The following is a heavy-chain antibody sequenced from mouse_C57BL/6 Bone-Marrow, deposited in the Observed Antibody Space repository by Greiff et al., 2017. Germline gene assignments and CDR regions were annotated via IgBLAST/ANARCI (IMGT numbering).Heavy chain of an antibody. V-gene: IGHV5-6*01. CDR2: ISSGGSYT. D-gene: IGHD1-1*01. J-gene: IGHJ1*03. CDR1: GFTFSSYG. CDR3: ARHVTTVVANWYFDV. Sequence: EVQRVESGGDLVKPGGSLKLSCAASGFTFSSYGMSWVRQTPDQRLEWVATISSGGSYTYYPDSVKGRFTISRDNAKNTLYLQMSSLKSEDTAMYYCARHVTTVVANWYFDVWGTGTTVTVSS.